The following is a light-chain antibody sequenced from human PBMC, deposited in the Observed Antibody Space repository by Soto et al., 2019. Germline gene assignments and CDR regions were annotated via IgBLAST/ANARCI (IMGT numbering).Light chain of an antibody. CDR2: DNN. Sequence: QSVLTQPPSVSAAPGQTVTISCSGSSPNIGNNYVSWYQQLPGTAPKVLIHDNNKRPSGIPDRFSGSKSGTSATLGITGLQTGDEADYYCGTWDSSLSAVVFGGGTKLTVL. V-gene: IGLV1-51*01. CDR3: GTWDSSLSAVV. CDR1: SPNIGNNY. J-gene: IGLJ2*01.